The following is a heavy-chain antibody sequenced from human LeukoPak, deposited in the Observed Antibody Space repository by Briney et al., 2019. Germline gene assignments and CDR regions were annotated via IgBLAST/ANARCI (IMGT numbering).Heavy chain of an antibody. D-gene: IGHD3-22*01. CDR2: ISRSGGGT. Sequence: PGGSLRLSCAVSGFTFSSSAMSWVRQAPGKGLEWVSAISRSGGGTYYADSVKGRFTISRDNSKNTLYLQMNSLRAEDTAVYYCARDYTDSSEGPEEGVEAFDIWGQGTMVTVSS. CDR3: ARDYTDSSEGPEEGVEAFDI. J-gene: IGHJ3*02. CDR1: GFTFSSSA. V-gene: IGHV3-23*01.